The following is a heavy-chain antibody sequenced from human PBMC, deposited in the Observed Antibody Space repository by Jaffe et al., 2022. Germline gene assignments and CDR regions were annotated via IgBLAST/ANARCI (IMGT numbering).Heavy chain of an antibody. J-gene: IGHJ4*02. CDR3: ASLGYGDSSDFDY. Sequence: QVQLQESGPGLVKPSETLSLTCAVSGYSISSGYYWGWIRQPPGKGLEWIGSIYHSGSTYYNPSLKSRVTISVDTSKNQFSLKLSSVTAADTAVYYCASLGYGDSSDFDYWGQGTLVTVSS. V-gene: IGHV4-38-2*01. CDR1: GYSISSGYY. D-gene: IGHD4-17*01. CDR2: IYHSGST.